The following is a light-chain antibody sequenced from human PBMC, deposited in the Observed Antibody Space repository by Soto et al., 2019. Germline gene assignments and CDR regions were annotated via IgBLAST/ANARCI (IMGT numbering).Light chain of an antibody. CDR3: QQYGSSIT. V-gene: IGKV3-20*01. J-gene: IGKJ5*01. CDR1: QSVKSSY. Sequence: EVVFTQSPCTLSLSPGERATLPCRASQSVKSSYLAWYQHKPGQAPRLLIYGTSSRATGIPDRFSGSGSGTDFTLTISRLEPEDFAVYYCQQYGSSITFGQGTRLEIK. CDR2: GTS.